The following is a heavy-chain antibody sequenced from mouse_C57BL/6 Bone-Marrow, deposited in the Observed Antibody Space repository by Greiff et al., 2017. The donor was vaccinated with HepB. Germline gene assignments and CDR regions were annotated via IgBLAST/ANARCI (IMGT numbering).Heavy chain of an antibody. D-gene: IGHD2-5*01. V-gene: IGHV2-2*01. Sequence: QVQLQQSGPGLVQPSQSLSITCTVSGFSLTSYGVHWVRQSPGKGLEWLGVIWSGGSKDYNAAFISRLSISKDNSKSQVFFKMNSLQADDTAIYYCARKKIVTTGDYYAMDYWGQGTSVTVSS. J-gene: IGHJ4*01. CDR3: ARKKIVTTGDYYAMDY. CDR2: IWSGGSK. CDR1: GFSLTSYG.